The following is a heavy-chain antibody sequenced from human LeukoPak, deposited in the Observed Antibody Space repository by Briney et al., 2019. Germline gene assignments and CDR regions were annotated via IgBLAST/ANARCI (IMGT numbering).Heavy chain of an antibody. V-gene: IGHV3-30-3*01. CDR3: ARGAYCSGGSCFPYYYYGMDV. D-gene: IGHD2-15*01. Sequence: PGGSLRLSCAASGFTFSSYAMRWVRQAPGKGLEWVAVISYDGSNKYYADSVKGRFTISRDNSKNTLYLQMNSLRAEDTAVYYCARGAYCSGGSCFPYYYYGMDVWGQGTTVTVSS. CDR2: ISYDGSNK. J-gene: IGHJ6*02. CDR1: GFTFSSYA.